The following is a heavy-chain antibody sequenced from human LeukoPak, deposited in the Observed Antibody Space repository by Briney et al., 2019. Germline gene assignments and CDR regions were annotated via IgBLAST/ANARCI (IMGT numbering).Heavy chain of an antibody. CDR3: AREGAAAGLDY. CDR2: IYHSGST. J-gene: IGHJ4*02. D-gene: IGHD6-13*01. V-gene: IGHV4-59*12. Sequence: PSETLSLTCTVSGGSISSYYWSWIRQPPGKGLEWIGYIYHSGSTYYNPSLKSRVTISVDRSKNQFSLKLSSVTAADTAVYYCAREGAAAGLDYWGQGTLVTVSS. CDR1: GGSISSYY.